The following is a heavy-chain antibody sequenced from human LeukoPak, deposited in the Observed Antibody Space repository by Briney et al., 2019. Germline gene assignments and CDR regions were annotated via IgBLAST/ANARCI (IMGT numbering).Heavy chain of an antibody. Sequence: SETLSPTCAVYGGSFSGYYWSWIRQPPGKGLEWIGEINHSGSTNYNPSLKSRVTISVDTSKNQFSLKLTSVTAADTAVYYCARADWLGSYYYMDVWGKGTTVTVSS. J-gene: IGHJ6*03. D-gene: IGHD3-9*01. CDR3: ARADWLGSYYYMDV. V-gene: IGHV4-34*01. CDR1: GGSFSGYY. CDR2: INHSGST.